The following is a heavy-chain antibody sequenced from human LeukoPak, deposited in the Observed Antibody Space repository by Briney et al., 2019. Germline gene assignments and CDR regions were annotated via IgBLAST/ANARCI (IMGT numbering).Heavy chain of an antibody. CDR3: TRDRNDYGDPDAFDI. J-gene: IGHJ3*02. V-gene: IGHV3-21*01. D-gene: IGHD4-17*01. Sequence: GGSLRLSCVVSGFPFGNFWMHWVRQAPGKGLEWVSSITRVSTYIYYAESVQGRFTISRDNHKDLLYLQLNSLRGDDTGIYYCTRDRNDYGDPDAFDIWGQGTVVTVSS. CDR1: GFPFGNFW. CDR2: ITRVSTYI.